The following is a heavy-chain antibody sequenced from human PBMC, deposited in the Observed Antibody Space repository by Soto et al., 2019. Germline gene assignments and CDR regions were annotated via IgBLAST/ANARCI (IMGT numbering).Heavy chain of an antibody. J-gene: IGHJ4*02. Sequence: SVKVSCKASGYTFTSYGISWVRQAPGQGLEWMGWISADNGNTNYAQKFQGRVTITRDTSTSTAYMELSSLRSEDTAVYYCARVRVAARPFDYWGQGTLVTVSS. CDR1: GYTFTSYG. CDR3: ARVRVAARPFDY. D-gene: IGHD6-6*01. V-gene: IGHV1-18*01. CDR2: ISADNGNT.